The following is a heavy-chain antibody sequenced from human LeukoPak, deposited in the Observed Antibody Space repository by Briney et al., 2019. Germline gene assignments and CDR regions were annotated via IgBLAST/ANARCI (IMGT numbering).Heavy chain of an antibody. CDR2: IIPIFGTA. CDR3: ARGLLGYCSSTSCYTGEILYYYGMDV. Sequence: ASVKVSCTASGGTFSSYAISWVRQAPGQGLEWMGGIIPIFGTANYAQKFQGRVTITADESTSTAYMELSSLRSEDTAVYYCARGLLGYCSSTSCYTGEILYYYGMDVWGQGTTVTVSS. J-gene: IGHJ6*02. D-gene: IGHD2-2*02. CDR1: GGTFSSYA. V-gene: IGHV1-69*13.